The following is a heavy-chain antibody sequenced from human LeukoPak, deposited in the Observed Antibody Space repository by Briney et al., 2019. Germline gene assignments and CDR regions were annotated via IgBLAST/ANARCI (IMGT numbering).Heavy chain of an antibody. CDR2: IKQDGSEK. CDR1: GFTFSSYW. CDR3: ARDLDSSGYYFSYYYYYGMDV. V-gene: IGHV3-7*01. J-gene: IGHJ6*02. Sequence: GGSLRLSCAASGFTFSSYWMSWVRQAPGKGLEWVANIKQDGSEKYYVDSVKGRFTISRDNAKNSLYLQMNSLRAEDTAVYYCARDLDSSGYYFSYYYYYGMDVWGQGITVTVSS. D-gene: IGHD3-22*01.